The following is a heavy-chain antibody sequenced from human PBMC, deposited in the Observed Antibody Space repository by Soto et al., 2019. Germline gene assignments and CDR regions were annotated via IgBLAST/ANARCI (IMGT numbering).Heavy chain of an antibody. V-gene: IGHV1-69*02. CDR1: GGTFSSYT. J-gene: IGHJ4*02. Sequence: QVQLVQSGAEVKKPGSSVKVSCKASGGTFSSYTISWVRQAPGQGLEWMGRIIPILGIANYAQKFQGRVTITADKSTSTAYMELSSPRSEDTAVYYCARSTVTTSYYFDYWGQGTLVTVSS. CDR3: ARSTVTTSYYFDY. CDR2: IIPILGIA. D-gene: IGHD4-17*01.